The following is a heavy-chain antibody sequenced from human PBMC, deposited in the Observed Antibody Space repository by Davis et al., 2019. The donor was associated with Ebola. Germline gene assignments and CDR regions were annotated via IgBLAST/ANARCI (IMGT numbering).Heavy chain of an antibody. V-gene: IGHV1-8*01. CDR1: GYTFISYD. CDR2: MSPKNGDT. J-gene: IGHJ4*02. Sequence: AASVKVSCKASGYTFISYDINWVRQATGRGLEWMGWMSPKNGDTGHAQKFQGRVTMTRDTSINVAFKELSSLKSEDTAVYYCAGSTPGSSHLDFWGQGTPVIVSS. CDR3: AGSTPGSSHLDF. D-gene: IGHD3-10*01.